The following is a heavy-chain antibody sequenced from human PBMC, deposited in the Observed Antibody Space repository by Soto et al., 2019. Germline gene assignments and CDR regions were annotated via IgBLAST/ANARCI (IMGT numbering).Heavy chain of an antibody. CDR1: GGSISSGDYY. CDR3: ARGRDGYNVRVMWSEIFDY. V-gene: IGHV4-30-4*01. Sequence: QVQLQESGPGLVKPSQTLSLTCTVSGGSISSGDYYWSWIRQPPGKGLEWIGYIYYSGSTYYNPSLKIRVTLSVDTSMNQFSLKLSSVTAADTAVYYCARGRDGYNVRVMWSEIFDYWGQGTLVTVSS. D-gene: IGHD3-3*01. J-gene: IGHJ4*02. CDR2: IYYSGST.